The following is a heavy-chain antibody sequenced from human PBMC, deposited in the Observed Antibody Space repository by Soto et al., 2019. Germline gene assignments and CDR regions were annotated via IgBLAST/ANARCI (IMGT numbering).Heavy chain of an antibody. CDR2: IYYSGST. Sequence: SETLSLTCTVSGGSISSYYWSWIRQPPGKGLEWIGYIYYSGSTNYNPSLKSRVTISVDTSKNQFSLKLSSVTAADTAVYCCARESGGMGPKTADYWGKATLVTV. D-gene: IGHD3-16*01. CDR1: GGSISSYY. V-gene: IGHV4-59*01. CDR3: ARESGGMGPKTADY. J-gene: IGHJ4*02.